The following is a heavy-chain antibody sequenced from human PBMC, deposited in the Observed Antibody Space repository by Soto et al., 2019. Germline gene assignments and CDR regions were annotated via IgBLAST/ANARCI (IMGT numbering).Heavy chain of an antibody. Sequence: ASVELSCKASRGTLSSYASSWLRQAPGQGLEWMGGIIPIFGTANYAQKFQGRVTITADESTSTAYMELSSLRSEDTAVYYCARDRCSSTSCYLPAFWFDPWGQGTLVTVSS. CDR2: IIPIFGTA. V-gene: IGHV1-69*13. D-gene: IGHD2-2*01. J-gene: IGHJ5*02. CDR1: RGTLSSYA. CDR3: ARDRCSSTSCYLPAFWFDP.